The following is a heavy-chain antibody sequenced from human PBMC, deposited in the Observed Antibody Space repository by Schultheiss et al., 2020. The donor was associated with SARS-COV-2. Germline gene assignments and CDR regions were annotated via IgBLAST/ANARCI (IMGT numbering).Heavy chain of an antibody. CDR1: GFTFSSYG. J-gene: IGHJ4*02. D-gene: IGHD6-6*01. V-gene: IGHV3-30*03. Sequence: GGSLRLSCAASGFTFSSYGMHWVRQAPGKGLEWVAVIAYDGSNKYYADSVKGRFTISRDNSKNTLYLEMNSLRAEDTAVYYCARHKWSSNSSPADCWGQGTLVTVSS. CDR2: IAYDGSNK. CDR3: ARHKWSSNSSPADC.